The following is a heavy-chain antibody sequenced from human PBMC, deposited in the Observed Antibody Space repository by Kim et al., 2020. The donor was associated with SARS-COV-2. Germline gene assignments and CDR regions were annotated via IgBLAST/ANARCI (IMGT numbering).Heavy chain of an antibody. CDR2: IMSTSDTI. D-gene: IGHD1-1*01. Sequence: GGSLRLSCAASGFPFSIYSMNWVRQAPGKGLEWIAYIMSTSDTIYYADSVKGRFSISRDNANNSLYLQMNSLRDEDTAVYYCVRSTGHFDYWGRGTLVTVSS. J-gene: IGHJ4*02. V-gene: IGHV3-48*02. CDR1: GFPFSIYS. CDR3: VRSTGHFDY.